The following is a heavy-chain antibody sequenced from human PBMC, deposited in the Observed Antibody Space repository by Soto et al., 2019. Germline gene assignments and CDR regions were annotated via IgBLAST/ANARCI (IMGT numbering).Heavy chain of an antibody. CDR1: GGTFSSYA. J-gene: IGHJ5*02. Sequence: SVKVSCKASGGTFSSYAISWVRQAPGQGLEWMGGIIPIFGTANYAQKFQGRVTITADESTSTAYMELSSLRSEDTAVYYCARSLTYYYDSSGDSWGQGTLVTVSS. CDR2: IIPIFGTA. CDR3: ARSLTYYYDSSGDS. V-gene: IGHV1-69*13. D-gene: IGHD3-22*01.